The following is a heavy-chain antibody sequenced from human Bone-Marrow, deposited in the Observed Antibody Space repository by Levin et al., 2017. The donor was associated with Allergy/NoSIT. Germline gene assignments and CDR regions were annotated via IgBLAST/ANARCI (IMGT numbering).Heavy chain of an antibody. CDR3: ARDPQWERPGQDNWFDP. V-gene: IGHV4-38-2*02. J-gene: IGHJ5*02. CDR2: ISRGGTT. D-gene: IGHD1-26*01. Sequence: PSETLSLTCTVSGYSITTGGYWGWIRQPPGKGLEWIGSISRGGTTYYNPSLKSRVSISIDTSRNQFSLRLNSVTAAETGVYYCARDPQWERPGQDNWFDPWGQGTLVTVSS. CDR1: GYSITTGGY.